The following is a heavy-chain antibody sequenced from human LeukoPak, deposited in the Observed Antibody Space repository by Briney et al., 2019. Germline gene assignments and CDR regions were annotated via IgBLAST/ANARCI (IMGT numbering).Heavy chain of an antibody. CDR3: PGHTWQWLPLDD. CDR2: INHGGQT. D-gene: IGHD5-12*01. Sequence: SETLSLTCALYGGSSAGDFSGWVRPSPEDGREWIGEINHGGQTTYNPSPQRRATMPVDTSTNQTSLKMTSVTPADRAIYYCPGHTWQWLPLDDWGEETQLTISS. J-gene: IGHJ4*02. V-gene: IGHV4-34*01. CDR1: GGSSAGDF.